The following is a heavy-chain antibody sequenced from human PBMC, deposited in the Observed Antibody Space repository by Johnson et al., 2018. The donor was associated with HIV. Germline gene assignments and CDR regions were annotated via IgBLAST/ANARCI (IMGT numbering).Heavy chain of an antibody. D-gene: IGHD2-15*01. V-gene: IGHV3-23*04. Sequence: VQLVESGGGLVQPGGSLRLSCAASGFTFSSYAMSWVRQAPGKGLEWVSAISGSGGSTYYADSVKGRFTISRDNSKNTLYLQINSLRAEDTAVYYCAKKLGVGGGSNKAFDIWGQGTMVTVSS. CDR1: GFTFSSYA. CDR2: ISGSGGST. CDR3: AKKLGVGGGSNKAFDI. J-gene: IGHJ3*02.